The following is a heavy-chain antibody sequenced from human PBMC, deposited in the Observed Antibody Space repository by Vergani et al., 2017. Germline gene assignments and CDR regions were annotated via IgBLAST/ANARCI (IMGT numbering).Heavy chain of an antibody. D-gene: IGHD3-3*01. CDR2: ISAYNGNT. J-gene: IGHJ4*02. V-gene: IGHV1-18*01. CDR1: GYTFTSYG. Sequence: QVQLVQSGAEVKKPGASVTVSCKASGYTFTSYGISWVRQAPGQGLEWMGWISAYNGNTNYAQKLQGRVTMTTDTSTSTAYMELRSLRSDDTAVYYCARHPITICGVVSADFDYWGQGTLVTVSS. CDR3: ARHPITICGVVSADFDY.